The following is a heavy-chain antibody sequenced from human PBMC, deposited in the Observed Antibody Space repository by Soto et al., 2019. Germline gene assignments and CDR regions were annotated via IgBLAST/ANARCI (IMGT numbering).Heavy chain of an antibody. V-gene: IGHV3-21*01. CDR1: GFTFSSYS. D-gene: IGHD2-21*02. CDR2: ISSSSSYI. CDR3: ARGYCGRDCYSYYYYYYGMDV. J-gene: IGHJ6*02. Sequence: TGGFMRHPCAAAGFTFSSYSMNWVRQAQGKGLEWVSSISSSSSYIYYADSVKGRFTISRDNAKNSLYLQMNSLRAEDTAVYYCARGYCGRDCYSYYYYYYGMDVWGQGTTVTVSS.